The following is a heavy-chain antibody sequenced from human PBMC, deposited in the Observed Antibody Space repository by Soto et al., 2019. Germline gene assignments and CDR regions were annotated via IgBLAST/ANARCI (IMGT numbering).Heavy chain of an antibody. CDR3: ARDNDRLQLGGNYYYILEV. J-gene: IGHJ6*02. CDR1: GGTFSSSA. V-gene: IGHV1-69*13. CDR2: IIPLFRTP. Sequence: QVQLVQSGAEMKEPGSSVKVSCKTSGGTFSSSAISWLRQAPGQGLEWMGGIIPLFRTPDYAQKLQGRVTTAADESTSTAYMERRSLRSEDTAVYYCARDNDRLQLGGNYYYILEVWGQGHTITVSS. D-gene: IGHD5-12*01.